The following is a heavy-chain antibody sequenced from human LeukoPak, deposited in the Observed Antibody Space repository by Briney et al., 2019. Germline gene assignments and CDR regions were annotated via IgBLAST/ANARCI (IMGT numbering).Heavy chain of an antibody. CDR2: IFYSGGT. V-gene: IGHV4-59*01. Sequence: SETLSLTCTVSGGSISSYYWSWIRQPPGEGLEWIGYIFYSGGTNYNPSLKSRVTISVDTSKNQFSLKLSSVTAADTAVYYCATFSWGSFDYWGQGTLVTVSS. J-gene: IGHJ4*02. CDR1: GGSISSYY. D-gene: IGHD3-16*01. CDR3: ATFSWGSFDY.